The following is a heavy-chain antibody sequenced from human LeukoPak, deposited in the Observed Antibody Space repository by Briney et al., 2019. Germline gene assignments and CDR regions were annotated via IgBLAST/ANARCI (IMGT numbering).Heavy chain of an antibody. V-gene: IGHV3-30*18. CDR1: GFTFSSYG. Sequence: GGSLRLSCAASGFTFSSYGMYWVRQAPGKGLEWVAVISYDGSNKYYADSVKGRFTISRDNSKNTLYLQMNSLRAEDTAVYYCAKGYCSSTSCHTWGQGTLVTVSS. J-gene: IGHJ4*02. D-gene: IGHD2-2*01. CDR3: AKGYCSSTSCHT. CDR2: ISYDGSNK.